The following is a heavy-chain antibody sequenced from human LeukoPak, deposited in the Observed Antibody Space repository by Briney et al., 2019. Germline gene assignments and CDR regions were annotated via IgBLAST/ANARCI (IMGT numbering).Heavy chain of an antibody. CDR1: GFTVSSNY. D-gene: IGHD3-22*01. Sequence: GGSLRLSCAASGFTVSSNYMSWVRQAPGKGLEWVSVIYSGGSTYYADSVKGRFTISRDISKNTLFLQMNSLRAEDTAVYYCASRNYFNSSDYFDSWGQGTLVTVSS. V-gene: IGHV3-53*01. CDR3: ASRNYFNSSDYFDS. CDR2: IYSGGST. J-gene: IGHJ5*01.